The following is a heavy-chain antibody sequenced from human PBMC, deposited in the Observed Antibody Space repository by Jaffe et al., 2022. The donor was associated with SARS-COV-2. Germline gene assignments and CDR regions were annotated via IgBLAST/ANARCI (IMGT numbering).Heavy chain of an antibody. CDR3: ASNVPEGSHYFDY. CDR2: ASDDGRRK. CDR1: GFTFSRYS. Sequence: QVQLVESGGGVVQPGRSLRLSCAASGFTFSRYSMHWVRQAPGKGLEWVAFASDDGRRKYYADSVKGRFTISRDNSKNTLYLEMNSLRTDDTAVYYCASNVPEGSHYFDYWGQGTLVTVSS. V-gene: IGHV3-30*04. D-gene: IGHD2-8*01. J-gene: IGHJ4*02.